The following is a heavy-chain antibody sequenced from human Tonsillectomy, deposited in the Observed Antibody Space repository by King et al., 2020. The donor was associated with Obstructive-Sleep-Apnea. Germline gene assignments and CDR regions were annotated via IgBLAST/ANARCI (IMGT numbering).Heavy chain of an antibody. D-gene: IGHD1-26*01. CDR3: AQGGSGNYLYYFDY. V-gene: IGHV3-23*04. Sequence: VQLVESGGGLVQPGGSLRLSCAGSGFTFSIYGMNWVRQVPGKGLEWVSGISGSGGSTYYADSVKGRFTISRDYSKNMLYLQMNSLRAEDPAVYYCAQGGSGNYLYYFDYWGRGTLVTVSS. CDR2: ISGSGGST. CDR1: GFTFSIYG. J-gene: IGHJ4*02.